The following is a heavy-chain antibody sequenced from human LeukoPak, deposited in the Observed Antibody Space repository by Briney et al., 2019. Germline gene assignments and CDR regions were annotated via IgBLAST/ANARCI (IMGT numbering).Heavy chain of an antibody. V-gene: IGHV4-34*01. Sequence: PSETLSLTCAVYGGSFSGYYWSWIRQPPGKGLEWIGEINHSGSTNYNPSLKSRVTISVDTSKNQFSLKLSSVTAADTAVYYCAHAGGATLDYWGQGTLVTVSS. CDR2: INHSGST. CDR1: GGSFSGYY. CDR3: AHAGGATLDY. D-gene: IGHD1-26*01. J-gene: IGHJ4*02.